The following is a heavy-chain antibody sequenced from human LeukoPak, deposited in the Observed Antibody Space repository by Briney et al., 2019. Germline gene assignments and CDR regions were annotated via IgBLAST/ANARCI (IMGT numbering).Heavy chain of an antibody. Sequence: SETLSLTCTVSGGSVSPWYWSWIRQPPGKRLEWIGYVFHTGSINHNPSLKSRLTMSVDTSKNQVSLRLTSVTAADTAVYYCARHQTPHFYDPHFGPWGQGTPVTVSS. J-gene: IGHJ5*02. D-gene: IGHD3-22*01. CDR3: ARHQTPHFYDPHFGP. CDR2: VFHTGSI. V-gene: IGHV4-59*02. CDR1: GGSVSPWY.